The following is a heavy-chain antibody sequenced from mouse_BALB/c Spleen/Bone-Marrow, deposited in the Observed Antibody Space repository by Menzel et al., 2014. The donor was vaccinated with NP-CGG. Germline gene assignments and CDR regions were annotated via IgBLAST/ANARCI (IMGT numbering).Heavy chain of an antibody. CDR1: GFNIKDTY. J-gene: IGHJ3*01. Sequence: VQLKDSGAELVKPGASVKLSCTASGFNIKDTYMHWVKQRPEQGLEWIGRIDPANGNTKYDPKFQGKATITADTSSNTAYLQLRRLTSQDTAVYYSAPYYYGSSLFAYWGQGTLVTVS. D-gene: IGHD1-1*01. CDR2: IDPANGNT. CDR3: APYYYGSSLFAY. V-gene: IGHV14-3*02.